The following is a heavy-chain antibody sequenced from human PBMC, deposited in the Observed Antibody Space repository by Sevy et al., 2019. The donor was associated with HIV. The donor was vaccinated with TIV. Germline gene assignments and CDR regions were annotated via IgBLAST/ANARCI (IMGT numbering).Heavy chain of an antibody. CDR1: GFTFGYFA. D-gene: IGHD6-19*01. V-gene: IGHV3-23*01. J-gene: IGHJ4*02. Sequence: GGSLRLSCEVSGFTFGYFAMSWVRQAPGKGLEWVSGISPNGATSHYAASVRGRFTISRDNSKNRMYLQMSSLRAEDTAQYYCAKDTSGWYDALYQWGQGTLVTVSS. CDR3: AKDTSGWYDALYQ. CDR2: ISPNGATS.